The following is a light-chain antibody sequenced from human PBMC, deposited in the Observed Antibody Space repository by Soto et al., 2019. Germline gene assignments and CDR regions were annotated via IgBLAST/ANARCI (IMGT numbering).Light chain of an antibody. CDR1: QSISSW. Sequence: DIQMTQSPSTLSASVGDRVTITCRASQSISSWLAWYQQKPGKAPKLLIYDASSLESGVPSRFSGSGSGTEFTLTISSLQPDDFATYYCQQYKSYPRTFGQWTKLEIK. J-gene: IGKJ1*01. CDR3: QQYKSYPRT. V-gene: IGKV1-5*01. CDR2: DAS.